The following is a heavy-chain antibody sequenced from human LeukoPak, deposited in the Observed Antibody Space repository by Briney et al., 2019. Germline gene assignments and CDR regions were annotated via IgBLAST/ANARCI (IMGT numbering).Heavy chain of an antibody. V-gene: IGHV3-53*01. D-gene: IGHD2-2*01. CDR2: IYSSGNS. CDR1: GFPVSDHY. CDR3: ARGFCSTTNCLSQFDP. Sequence: PGGSLRLSCAASGFPVSDHYIAWVRQAPGKGLEWVSVIYSSGNSYNADSVRGRFSISRDNSGNMVYLQMNSLRADDTAVYYCARGFCSTTNCLSQFDPWGQGTLVTVSS. J-gene: IGHJ5*02.